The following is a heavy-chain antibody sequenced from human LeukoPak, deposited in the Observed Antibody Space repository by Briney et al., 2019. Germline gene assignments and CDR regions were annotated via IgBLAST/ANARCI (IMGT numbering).Heavy chain of an antibody. CDR2: INSDGRST. V-gene: IGHV3-74*01. CDR3: ARDVHLRPNYYDSSGYYDY. D-gene: IGHD3-22*01. Sequence: GGSLRLSCAASGFTFSSYWMHWVRQAPGKGLVWVSRINSDGRSTSYADSVKGRFTISRDNAKNTLYLQMNSLRAEDTAVYYCARDVHLRPNYYDSSGYYDYWGQGTLVTVSS. J-gene: IGHJ4*02. CDR1: GFTFSSYW.